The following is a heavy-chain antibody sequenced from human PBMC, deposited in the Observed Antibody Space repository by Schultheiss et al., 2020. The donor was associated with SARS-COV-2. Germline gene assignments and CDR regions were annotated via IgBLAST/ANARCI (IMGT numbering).Heavy chain of an antibody. Sequence: GGSLRLSCVASEFSVGDHYIHWVRQAPGKGLQWVGRITDKLNGGTIVYAASVEGRFTISRDDSRNLVYLQMNSLRAEDTAVYYCAKSYSSGYYYSSGFDYWGQGTLVTVSS. CDR1: EFSVGDHY. CDR2: ITDKLNGGTI. D-gene: IGHD3-22*01. J-gene: IGHJ4*02. V-gene: IGHV3-72*01. CDR3: AKSYSSGYYYSSGFDY.